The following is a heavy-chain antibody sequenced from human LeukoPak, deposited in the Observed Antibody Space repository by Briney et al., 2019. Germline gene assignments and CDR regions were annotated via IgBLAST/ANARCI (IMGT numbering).Heavy chain of an antibody. D-gene: IGHD4-11*01. J-gene: IGHJ4*02. CDR1: GYTFTGYY. V-gene: IGHV1-2*02. CDR3: ARGVTGMTTVTVLGY. CDR2: INPNSGGT. Sequence: ASVKVSCKASGYTFTGYYMHWVRQAPGQGLEWMGWINPNSGGTNYAQKFQGRVTMTRDTSISTTYMELSRLRSDDTAVYYCARGVTGMTTVTVLGYWGQGTLVTVSS.